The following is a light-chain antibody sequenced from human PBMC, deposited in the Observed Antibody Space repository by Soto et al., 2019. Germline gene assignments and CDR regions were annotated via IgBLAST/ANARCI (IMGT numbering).Light chain of an antibody. Sequence: QSALTQPPSASGSPGQSVTISCSGTSSDVGGFNYVSWYQQPPGRAPKVLIYEVNKRPSGVPDRFSGSKSGSTASLTVSGLQAEDEAEYYCSSYAVTNIFVFGTGTKLTVL. CDR1: SSDVGGFNY. CDR3: SSYAVTNIFV. CDR2: EVN. V-gene: IGLV2-8*01. J-gene: IGLJ1*01.